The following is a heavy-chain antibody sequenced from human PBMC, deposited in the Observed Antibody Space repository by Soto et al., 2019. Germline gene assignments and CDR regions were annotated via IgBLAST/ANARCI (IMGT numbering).Heavy chain of an antibody. J-gene: IGHJ4*02. D-gene: IGHD3-10*01. Sequence: QVQLQESGPGLVKPSQTLSLTCTVSGGSISSGGFYWSWIRQHPGKGLEWIGHIYYNGSTYYNPSRKSRLTISVNTSKNHFSLKLSSVTAADTAVYYCARVDIYSSWTCLDHFDYVCQGTQVSVSS. CDR1: GGSISSGGFY. V-gene: IGHV4-31*03. CDR2: IYYNGST. CDR3: ARVDIYSSWTCLDHFDY.